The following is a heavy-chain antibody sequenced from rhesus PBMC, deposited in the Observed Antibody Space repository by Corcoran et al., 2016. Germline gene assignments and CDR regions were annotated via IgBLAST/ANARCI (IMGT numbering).Heavy chain of an antibody. J-gene: IGHJ6*01. V-gene: IGHV3-110*01. CDR2: ISQPSGSDK. CDR1: GFTFSNHY. D-gene: IGHD2-33*01. CDR3: ARRGLGGDSGYSGLDS. Sequence: EVQLVESGGGLVQPGGSLRLSCAASGFTFSNHYMDWVRQATGKGLEWVSSISQPSGSDKYYLEPAKGRFTISRDNAKNTLYLQMNNLRAEDTAVYYCARRGLGGDSGYSGLDSWGQGVVVTVSS.